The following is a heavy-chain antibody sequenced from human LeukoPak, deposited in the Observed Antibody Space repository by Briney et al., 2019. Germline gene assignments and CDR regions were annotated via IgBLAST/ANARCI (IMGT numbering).Heavy chain of an antibody. Sequence: GGSLTLPCAPSGFTFSDYYMRCLPHARGGGRVGVSYISSSGTTIYYAHPEKGRFTISRDNAENSVYPQINTLRAEDTAVYYCGRRTGFGVVESDDFDLWGQGTMVTVSS. CDR1: GFTFSDYY. CDR2: ISSSGTTI. J-gene: IGHJ3*01. D-gene: IGHD3-3*01. CDR3: GRRTGFGVVESDDFDL. V-gene: IGHV3-11*04.